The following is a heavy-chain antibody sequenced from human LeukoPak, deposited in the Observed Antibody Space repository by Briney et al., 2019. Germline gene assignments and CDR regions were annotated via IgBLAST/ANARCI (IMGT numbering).Heavy chain of an antibody. D-gene: IGHD1-26*01. CDR2: ISGDGSTI. Sequence: GGSLRLSCAASGFTFSFYSMNWVRQAPGKGLEWVSYISGDGSTIYYSDSVRGRFTISRDNAKNSLYLQMNSLRAEDTAVYYCARDRGWELPFDYWGQGTLVTVSS. CDR1: GFTFSFYS. V-gene: IGHV3-48*04. J-gene: IGHJ4*02. CDR3: ARDRGWELPFDY.